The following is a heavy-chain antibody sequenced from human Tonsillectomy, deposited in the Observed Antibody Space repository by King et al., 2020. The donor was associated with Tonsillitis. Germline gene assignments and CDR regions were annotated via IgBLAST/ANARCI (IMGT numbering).Heavy chain of an antibody. V-gene: IGHV3-33*08. Sequence: VQLVESGGGVAQPGTSLSLSCAASGFSFSGSGMHWVRQAPGKGLEWVSDFWSVGDNQYYADSVKGRFSISRDNSKNTLSLQRDSLRAGDTAVYFCARDRAWGAFDYWGQGTLVTVSS. CDR2: FWSVGDNQ. CDR3: ARDRAWGAFDY. D-gene: IGHD7-27*01. J-gene: IGHJ4*02. CDR1: GFSFSGSG.